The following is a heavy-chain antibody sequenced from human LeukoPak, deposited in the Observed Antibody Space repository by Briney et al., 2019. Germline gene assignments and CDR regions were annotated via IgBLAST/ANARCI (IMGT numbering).Heavy chain of an antibody. Sequence: SETLSLSCTVSGDSTTTYHWTWIPHSPGKGLEWLGDIYHSGDTNYNPPFNSRVTMSVDTSMNQVSLRLTSVTAADTAVYYCACLPVAHNNYFDYWGQGTLVTVSS. CDR3: ACLPVAHNNYFDY. J-gene: IGHJ4*02. D-gene: IGHD6-19*01. CDR2: IYHSGDT. CDR1: GDSTTTYH. V-gene: IGHV4-59*08.